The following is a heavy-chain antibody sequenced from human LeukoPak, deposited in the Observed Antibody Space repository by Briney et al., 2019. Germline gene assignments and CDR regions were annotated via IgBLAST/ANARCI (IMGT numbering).Heavy chain of an antibody. Sequence: GGSLRLSCAASGFTFSSYAVSWVRQAPGKGLEWVSAISGSGGSTYYADSVKGRFTISRDNSKNTLYLQMNSLRAEDTAVYYCAKDGITMIVVVTPFDYWGQGTLVTVSS. CDR3: AKDGITMIVVVTPFDY. V-gene: IGHV3-23*01. CDR1: GFTFSSYA. J-gene: IGHJ4*02. D-gene: IGHD3-22*01. CDR2: ISGSGGST.